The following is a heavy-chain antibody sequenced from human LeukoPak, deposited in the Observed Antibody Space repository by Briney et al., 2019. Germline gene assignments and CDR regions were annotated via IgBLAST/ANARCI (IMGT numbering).Heavy chain of an antibody. CDR3: ATHDYGDSDFDY. CDR2: FDPEDGET. J-gene: IGHJ4*02. CDR1: GYTLTELS. D-gene: IGHD4-17*01. Sequence: ASVKVSCKVSGYTLTELSMHWVRQAPGKWLEWMGGFDPEDGETIYAQKFQGRVTMTEDTSTDTAYMELSSLRSEDTAVYYCATHDYGDSDFDYWGQGTLVTVSS. V-gene: IGHV1-24*01.